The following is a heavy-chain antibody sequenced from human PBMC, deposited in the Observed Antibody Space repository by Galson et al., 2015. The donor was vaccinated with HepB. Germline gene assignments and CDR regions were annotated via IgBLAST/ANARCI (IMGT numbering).Heavy chain of an antibody. CDR1: GFTFSSYG. CDR3: AKEGPVWSSGPTFDY. Sequence: SLRLSCAASGFTFSSYGMHWVRQAPGKGLEWVAFIRYDGSNKYYADSVKGRFTISRDNSKNTLYLQMNSLRAEDTAVYYCAKEGPVWSSGPTFDYWGQGTLVTVSS. J-gene: IGHJ4*02. D-gene: IGHD6-19*01. CDR2: IRYDGSNK. V-gene: IGHV3-30*02.